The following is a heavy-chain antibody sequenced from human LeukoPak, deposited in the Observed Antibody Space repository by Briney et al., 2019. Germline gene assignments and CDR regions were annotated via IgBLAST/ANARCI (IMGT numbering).Heavy chain of an antibody. D-gene: IGHD3-22*01. V-gene: IGHV4-61*02. Sequence: SETLSLTCTVSGGSISSGSYYWSWIRQPAGKGLEWIGRIYTSGSTNYNPSLKSRVTISVDTSKNQFSLKLSSVTAADTAVYYCARPYDSSGYYYEGDYWGQGTLVTVSS. CDR2: IYTSGST. J-gene: IGHJ4*02. CDR1: GGSISSGSYY. CDR3: ARPYDSSGYYYEGDY.